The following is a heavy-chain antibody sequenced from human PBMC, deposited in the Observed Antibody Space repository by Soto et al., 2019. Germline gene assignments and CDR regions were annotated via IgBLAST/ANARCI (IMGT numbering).Heavy chain of an antibody. CDR1: GGSISSSSYY. CDR3: ARHVVGAKEGSFDY. Sequence: SETLSLTCTVSGGSISSSSYYWGWIRQPPGKGLEWIGSIYYSGSTYYNPSLKSRVTISVDTSKNQFSLKLSSVTAADTAVYYCARHVVGAKEGSFDYWGQGTLVTVSS. CDR2: IYYSGST. V-gene: IGHV4-39*01. D-gene: IGHD1-26*01. J-gene: IGHJ4*02.